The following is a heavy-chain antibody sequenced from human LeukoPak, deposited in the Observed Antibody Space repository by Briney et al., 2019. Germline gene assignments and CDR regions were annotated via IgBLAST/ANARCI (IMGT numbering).Heavy chain of an antibody. CDR2: IYYSGNT. CDR1: GGSFSGHY. V-gene: IGHV4-59*11. D-gene: IGHD1-26*01. CDR3: ARGGSYLGHCDY. J-gene: IGHJ4*02. Sequence: SETLSLTCAVSGGSFSGHYWNWIRQPPGKGLEWIGYIYYSGNTNYNPSLKSRVTISVDTSKNQFSLKLSSVTAADTAVYYCARGGSYLGHCDYWGQGTLVTVSS.